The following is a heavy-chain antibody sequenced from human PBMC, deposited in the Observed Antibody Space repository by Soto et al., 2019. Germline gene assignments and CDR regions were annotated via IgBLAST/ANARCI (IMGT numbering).Heavy chain of an antibody. D-gene: IGHD2-2*01. CDR2: INADGTST. CDR3: VKVLARGVGVPRFYFDS. Sequence: GGSLRLSCAASGFTVSNSWMHWVRQVSGKGLEWVSRINADGTSTSYADSVKGRFTISRDNAKNTLYLHANSLRAEDTAVYYCVKVLARGVGVPRFYFDSWGQGALVTVSS. CDR1: GFTVSNSW. V-gene: IGHV3-74*01. J-gene: IGHJ4*02.